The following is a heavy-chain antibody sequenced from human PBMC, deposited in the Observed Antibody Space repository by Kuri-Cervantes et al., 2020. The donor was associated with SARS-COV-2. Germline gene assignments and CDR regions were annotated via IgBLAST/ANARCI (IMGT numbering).Heavy chain of an antibody. D-gene: IGHD6-13*01. CDR2: ISGSGGRT. J-gene: IGHJ6*02. CDR3: AKDPEVEAAAGTYYGMDV. CDR1: GFTFSSYA. Sequence: GESLKISCAASGFTFSSYAMSWVRQAPGKGLEWVSAISGSGGRTYYADSVKGRFTISRDNSNNTMHLQMNSRRAEDTAVYYCAKDPEVEAAAGTYYGMDVWGQGTTVTVSS. V-gene: IGHV3-23*01.